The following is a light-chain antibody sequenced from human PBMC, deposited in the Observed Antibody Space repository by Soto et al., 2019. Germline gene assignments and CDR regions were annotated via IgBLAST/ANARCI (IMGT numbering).Light chain of an antibody. CDR3: QQYDNLPLT. Sequence: DIQMTPSPSSLSASVGDRVTITCQASQDISNYLNWYQQKPGKAPKLLIYDASNLEPGVPSRFSGSGSGTDFTFTISSLQPEDIATYYCQQYDNLPLTFGGGTKVEIK. CDR1: QDISNY. CDR2: DAS. V-gene: IGKV1-33*01. J-gene: IGKJ4*02.